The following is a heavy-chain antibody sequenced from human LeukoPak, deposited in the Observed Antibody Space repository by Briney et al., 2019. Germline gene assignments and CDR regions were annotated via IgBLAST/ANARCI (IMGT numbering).Heavy chain of an antibody. Sequence: SGPTLVKPTQTLTLTCTFSGFSLSTSGVGVGWIRQPPGTALEWLALIYWNDDKRYSPSLKSMLTTTKDTSKNQVVLTLTNTDPVDAAKYYCEHDVGWCIFDYWGQGTLVTVSS. CDR2: IYWNDDK. D-gene: IGHD2-8*02. J-gene: IGHJ4*02. V-gene: IGHV2-5*01. CDR3: EHDVGWCIFDY. CDR1: GFSLSTSGVG.